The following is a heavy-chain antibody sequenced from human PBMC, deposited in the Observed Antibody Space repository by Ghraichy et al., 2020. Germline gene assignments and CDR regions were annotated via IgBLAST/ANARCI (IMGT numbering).Heavy chain of an antibody. D-gene: IGHD5-18*01. CDR3: ARGDTAYDY. CDR1: GGSISSYY. J-gene: IGHJ4*02. Sequence: SQTLSLTCTVSGGSISSYYWSWIRQPPGKGLEWIGYIYYSGSTNYNPSLKSRVTISVDTSKNQFSLKLSSVTAADTAVYYCARGDTAYDYWGQGTLVTVSS. CDR2: IYYSGST. V-gene: IGHV4-59*08.